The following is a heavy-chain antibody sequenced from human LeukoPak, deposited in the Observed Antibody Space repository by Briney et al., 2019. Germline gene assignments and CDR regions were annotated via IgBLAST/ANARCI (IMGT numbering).Heavy chain of an antibody. J-gene: IGHJ5*02. CDR2: ISGSGGDT. Sequence: QPGGSLRLSCTASGFTFSSYATNWLRQAPGRGLEWVSGISGSGGDTYYADSVKGRFTISRDNSKNTLYLQMSSLRTEDTATYYCAKAGIGWSIQIIHPWGHGTLVTVSS. D-gene: IGHD6-19*01. CDR3: AKAGIGWSIQIIHP. V-gene: IGHV3-23*01. CDR1: GFTFSSYA.